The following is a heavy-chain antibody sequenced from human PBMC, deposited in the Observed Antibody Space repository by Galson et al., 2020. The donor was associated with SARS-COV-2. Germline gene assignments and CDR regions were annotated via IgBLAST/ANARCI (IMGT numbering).Heavy chain of an antibody. J-gene: IGHJ4*02. CDR1: GESFSGYY. V-gene: IGHV4-34*01. CDR2: SSHTGNT. CDR3: ARVDCATTTCSIDY. Sequence: SETLSLTCAVYGESFSGYYWSWIRQPPRPGLEWIGESSHTGNTNYNPSLKSRVTISVDTSKNQFSLKLSSPTAADTAIYYCARVDCATTTCSIDYWGQGTLVTVSS. D-gene: IGHD2-2*01.